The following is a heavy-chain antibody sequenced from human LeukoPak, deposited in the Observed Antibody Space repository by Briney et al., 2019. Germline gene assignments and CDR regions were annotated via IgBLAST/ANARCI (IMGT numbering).Heavy chain of an antibody. J-gene: IGHJ3*02. V-gene: IGHV1-24*01. CDR3: ATAWGLGYCSSTSCYNAFDI. CDR1: GYTLTELS. Sequence: ASVKVSXKVSGYTLTELSMHTVRQAPGKGLEWMGGFDPEDGETIYAQKFQGRVTMTEDTSTDTAYMELSSLRSEDTAVYYCATAWGLGYCSSTSCYNAFDIWGQGTMVTVSS. CDR2: FDPEDGET. D-gene: IGHD2-2*02.